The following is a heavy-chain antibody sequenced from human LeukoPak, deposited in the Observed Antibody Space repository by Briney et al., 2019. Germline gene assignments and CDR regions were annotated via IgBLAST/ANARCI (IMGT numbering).Heavy chain of an antibody. Sequence: PGGSLRLSCAASGFTFSSYGMHWVRQAPGKGLEWVAFIRYDGSSKYYADSVKGRFTISRDNSKNTLYLQMNSLRAEDTAVYYYAKEGWEGSGINWGQGTLVTVSS. CDR3: AKEGWEGSGIN. J-gene: IGHJ4*02. D-gene: IGHD3-10*01. CDR2: IRYDGSSK. V-gene: IGHV3-30*02. CDR1: GFTFSSYG.